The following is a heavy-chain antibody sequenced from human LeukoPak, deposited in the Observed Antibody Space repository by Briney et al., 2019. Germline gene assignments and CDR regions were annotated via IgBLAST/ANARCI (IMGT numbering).Heavy chain of an antibody. V-gene: IGHV3-30*18. J-gene: IGHJ4*02. CDR1: GFTFSSYG. D-gene: IGHD3-22*01. CDR2: ISYDGSDK. Sequence: QPGRPLRLSCAASGFTFSSYGMHWVRRAPGKGLEWVTFISYDGSDKYYADSVKGRFTISRDNSKNTLYLQMNSLRAEDTAVYYCAKNYYYDSSGAFDYWGQGTLVTVSS. CDR3: AKNYYYDSSGAFDY.